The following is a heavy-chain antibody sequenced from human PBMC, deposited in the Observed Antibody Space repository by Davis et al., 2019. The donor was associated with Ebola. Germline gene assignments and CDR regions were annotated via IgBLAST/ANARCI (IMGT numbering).Heavy chain of an antibody. CDR2: IGGGGANT. J-gene: IGHJ4*02. V-gene: IGHV3-23*01. Sequence: PGGSLRLSCADSGSTFSSYAMTWVRQAPGKGLEWVSTIGGGGANTYYADSVKGRFTVSRDNSKNTLYVQMNTLRAEDTAVYYCARDRRGAADYWGQGTLVTVSS. CDR1: GSTFSSYA. D-gene: IGHD1-26*01. CDR3: ARDRRGAADY.